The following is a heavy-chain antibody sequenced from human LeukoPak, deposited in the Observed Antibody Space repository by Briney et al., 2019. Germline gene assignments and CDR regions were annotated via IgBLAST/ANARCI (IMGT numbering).Heavy chain of an antibody. Sequence: SQTQSLTCTVSGASVSSSGYFWNWIRQPPGKGMEWIGYVYNSGSTNYNPSLKSRVTISLDTFKNQFSLKLSSVTAADTAVYYCGRGGVPAATMEDYWGQGTLVTVSS. CDR2: VYNSGST. J-gene: IGHJ4*02. CDR1: GASVSSSGYF. D-gene: IGHD2-2*01. CDR3: GRGGVPAATMEDY. V-gene: IGHV4-61*08.